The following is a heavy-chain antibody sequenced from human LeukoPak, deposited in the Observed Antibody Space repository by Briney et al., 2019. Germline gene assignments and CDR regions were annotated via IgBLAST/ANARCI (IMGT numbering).Heavy chain of an antibody. Sequence: GGSLRLSCAASGFTFTSYAMRWVRQAPGKELEWVSCITGSGGSAYYADSVKGRFTVSRDNSRNILDLQMNSLRAEDTAVYYCAKATAYFLEYFQNWGPGTLVIVSS. D-gene: IGHD3-9*01. CDR2: ITGSGGSA. V-gene: IGHV3-23*01. J-gene: IGHJ1*01. CDR3: AKATAYFLEYFQN. CDR1: GFTFTSYA.